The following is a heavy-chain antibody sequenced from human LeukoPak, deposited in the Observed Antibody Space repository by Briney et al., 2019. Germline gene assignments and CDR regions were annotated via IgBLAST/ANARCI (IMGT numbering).Heavy chain of an antibody. D-gene: IGHD5-18*01. CDR3: ARYSYGYGGVDY. CDR1: GFTLSSYS. Sequence: GGSLRLSCAASGFTLSSYSMKCVRQAPGKGLEWVSYISSSRSTIYYADSVKGRFTISRDNVKDSLYLQMNSLRDEDTAVYYCARYSYGYGGVDYWGQGTLVTVSS. V-gene: IGHV3-48*02. CDR2: ISSSRSTI. J-gene: IGHJ4*02.